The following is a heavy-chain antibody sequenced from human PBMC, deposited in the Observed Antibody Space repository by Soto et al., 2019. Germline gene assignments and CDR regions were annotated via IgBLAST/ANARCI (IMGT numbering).Heavy chain of an antibody. CDR1: GYTFTSYG. J-gene: IGHJ6*03. CDR2: ISAYNGNT. CDR3: AREGTIFGVGGYYYYMDV. V-gene: IGHV1-18*01. D-gene: IGHD3-3*01. Sequence: ASVKVSCKASGYTFTSYGISWVRQAPGQGLEWMGWISAYNGNTNYAQKLQGRVTMTTDTSTSTAYMELRSLRSDDTAVYYCAREGTIFGVGGYYYYMDVWGKGTTVTVSS.